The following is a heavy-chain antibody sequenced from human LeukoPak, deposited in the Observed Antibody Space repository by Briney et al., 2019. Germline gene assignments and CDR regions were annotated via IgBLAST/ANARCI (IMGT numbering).Heavy chain of an antibody. CDR2: IYYSGST. Sequence: SEALSLTCTVSGGSISSSSYYWGWIRQPPGKGLEWIGSIYYSGSTYYNPSLKSRVTISVDTSKNQFSLKLSSVTAADTAVYYCARWSGGSCSDWGQGTLVPVSS. J-gene: IGHJ4*02. CDR3: ARWSGGSCSD. D-gene: IGHD2-15*01. V-gene: IGHV4-39*07. CDR1: GGSISSSSYY.